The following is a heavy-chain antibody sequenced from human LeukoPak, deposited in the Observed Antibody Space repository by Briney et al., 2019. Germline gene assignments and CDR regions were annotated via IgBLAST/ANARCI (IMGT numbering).Heavy chain of an antibody. V-gene: IGHV1-69*06. CDR1: GYTFTGYY. CDR3: ASNYYGSRSYFNY. D-gene: IGHD3-10*01. Sequence: GASVKVSCKASGYTFTGYYMHWVRQAPGQGLEWMGGIIPMFGTTNYAQKFQGRVTITADKSTTTAYMELSSLRSEDTAVYYCASNYYGSRSYFNYWGQGTLVTVSS. J-gene: IGHJ4*02. CDR2: IIPMFGTT.